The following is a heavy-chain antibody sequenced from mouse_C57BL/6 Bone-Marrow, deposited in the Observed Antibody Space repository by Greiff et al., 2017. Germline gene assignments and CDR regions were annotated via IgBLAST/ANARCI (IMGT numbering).Heavy chain of an antibody. J-gene: IGHJ2*01. D-gene: IGHD1-1*02. CDR3: TTGWYFDY. V-gene: IGHV14-1*01. CDR2: IDPEDGDT. Sequence: VHVKQSGAELVRPGASVKLSCTASGFNFKDYYMHWVKQRPEQGLEWIGRIDPEDGDTEYAPKFQGKATMTADTSSNTAYLQLSSLTSEDTAVYYCTTGWYFDYWGQGTTLTVSS. CDR1: GFNFKDYY.